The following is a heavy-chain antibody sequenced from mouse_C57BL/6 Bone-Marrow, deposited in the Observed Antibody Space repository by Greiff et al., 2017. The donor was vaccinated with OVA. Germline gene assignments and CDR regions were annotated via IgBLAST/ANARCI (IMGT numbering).Heavy chain of an antibody. D-gene: IGHD1-1*01. CDR2: IHPNSGST. Sequence: QVQLKQSGAELVKPGASVKLSCKASGYTFTSYWMHWVKQRPGQGLEWIGMIHPNSGSTNYNEKFKSKATLTVDKSSSTAYMQLSSLTSEDSAVYYCAREEGVPYYYGSSSDYWGQGTSVTVSS. J-gene: IGHJ4*01. V-gene: IGHV1-64*01. CDR1: GYTFTSYW. CDR3: AREEGVPYYYGSSSDY.